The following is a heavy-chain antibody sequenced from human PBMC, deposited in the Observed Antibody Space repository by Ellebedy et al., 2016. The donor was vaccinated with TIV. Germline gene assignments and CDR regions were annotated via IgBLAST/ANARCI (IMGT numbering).Heavy chain of an antibody. CDR2: INKDGSAK. V-gene: IGHV3-7*03. CDR1: GFTFSSYW. D-gene: IGHD3-16*01. J-gene: IGHJ3*02. Sequence: GESLKISCAGSGFTFSSYWMSWVRQAPGKGLEWVVNINKDGSAKYYVDSVKGRFTISRDNAKKSLYLQMNSLRAEDTAVYYCVRYVAAFDIWGQGTMVTVSS. CDR3: VRYVAAFDI.